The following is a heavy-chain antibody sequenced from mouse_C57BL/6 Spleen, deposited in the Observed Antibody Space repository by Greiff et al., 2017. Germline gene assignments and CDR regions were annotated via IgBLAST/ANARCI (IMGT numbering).Heavy chain of an antibody. CDR2: IYPRDGST. J-gene: IGHJ3*01. Sequence: VQLQQSGPELVKPGASVKLSCKASGYTFTSYDINWVKQRPGQGLAWIGWIYPRDGSTKYNEKFKGKATLTVDTSSSTAYMELHSLTSEDSAVYFCARYYDYDGDWFAYGGQGTLVTGSA. CDR3: ARYYDYDGDWFAY. V-gene: IGHV1-85*01. D-gene: IGHD2-4*01. CDR1: GYTFTSYD.